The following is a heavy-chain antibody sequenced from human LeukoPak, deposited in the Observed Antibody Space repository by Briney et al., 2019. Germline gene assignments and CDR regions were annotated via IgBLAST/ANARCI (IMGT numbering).Heavy chain of an antibody. CDR2: INPNSGGT. D-gene: IGHD6-13*01. CDR1: GYTFTGYY. CDR3: ARDPAIAAAGRNYNWFDP. V-gene: IGHV1-2*02. J-gene: IGHJ5*02. Sequence: ASVKVSCKASGYTFTGYYMHWVRQAPGQGLEWMGWINPNSGGTNYAQKFQGRVTMTRDTSISTAYMELSRPRSDDTAVYYCARDPAIAAAGRNYNWFDPWGQGTLVTVSS.